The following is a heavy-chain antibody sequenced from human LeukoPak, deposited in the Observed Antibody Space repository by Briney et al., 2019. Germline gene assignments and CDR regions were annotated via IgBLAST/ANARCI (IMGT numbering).Heavy chain of an antibody. CDR1: GFTFSSYS. CDR3: ARDGPSGVVAATVPFDY. V-gene: IGHV3-21*01. D-gene: IGHD2-15*01. J-gene: IGHJ4*02. CDR2: ISSSSSYI. Sequence: PGGSLRLSCAASGFTFSSYSMNWVRQAPGKGLEWVSSISSSSSYIYYADSVKGRFTISRDNAKNSLYLQMNSLRAEDTAVYYCARDGPSGVVAATVPFDYWGQGTLVTVSS.